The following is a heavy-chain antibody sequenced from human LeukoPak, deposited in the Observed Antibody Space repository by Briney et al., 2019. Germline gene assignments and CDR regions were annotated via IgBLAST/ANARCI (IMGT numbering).Heavy chain of an antibody. D-gene: IGHD5-18*01. Sequence: ASVKVSCKASGYTFTSYGISWVRQAPGQGLEWMGWISAYNGNTNYAQKLQGRVTMTTDTSTSTAYMELSSLRSEDTAVYYCAIGPLLRGYSYGYYYYMDVWGKGTTVTVSS. V-gene: IGHV1-18*01. CDR1: GYTFTSYG. CDR3: AIGPLLRGYSYGYYYYMDV. J-gene: IGHJ6*03. CDR2: ISAYNGNT.